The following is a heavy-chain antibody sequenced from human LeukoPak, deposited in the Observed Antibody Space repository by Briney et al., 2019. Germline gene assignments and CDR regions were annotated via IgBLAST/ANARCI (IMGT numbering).Heavy chain of an antibody. V-gene: IGHV4-59*01. D-gene: IGHD6-13*01. CDR3: ARGISSSWSNFDY. J-gene: IGHJ4*02. Sequence: PAETLSLTCTVAGGSISSYYRSWIRQPPGKGLEWIGYIYYSGSTNYNPSLKSRVTISVDTSKNQFSLKLSSVTAADTAVYYCARGISSSWSNFDYWGQGTLVTVSS. CDR1: GGSISSYY. CDR2: IYYSGST.